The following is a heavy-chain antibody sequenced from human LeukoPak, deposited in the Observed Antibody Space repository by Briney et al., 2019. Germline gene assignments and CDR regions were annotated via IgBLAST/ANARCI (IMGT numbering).Heavy chain of an antibody. Sequence: GGSLRLSCAASGFTFSSYWTHGVRQAPGKGLVWVSRINSDGSSTSYADSVKGRFTISRDNSKNTLFLQMNSLRAEDTAVYFCAKDESSSWPKYFHHWGQGTLVTVSS. V-gene: IGHV3-74*01. CDR3: AKDESSSWPKYFHH. CDR1: GFTFSSYW. J-gene: IGHJ1*01. D-gene: IGHD6-13*01. CDR2: INSDGSST.